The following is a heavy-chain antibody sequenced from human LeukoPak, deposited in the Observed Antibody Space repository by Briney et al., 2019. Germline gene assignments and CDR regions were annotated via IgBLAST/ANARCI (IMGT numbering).Heavy chain of an antibody. CDR3: AKDQGLAYYYDSSGYDY. V-gene: IGHV3-7*03. J-gene: IGHJ4*02. D-gene: IGHD3-22*01. CDR2: IKQDGSEK. Sequence: GGSLRLSCAASGFTFSSYWMSWVRQAPGKGLEWVANIKQDGSEKYYVDSVKGRFTISRDNAKNSLYLQMNSLRAEDTALYYCAKDQGLAYYYDSSGYDYWGQGTLVTVSS. CDR1: GFTFSSYW.